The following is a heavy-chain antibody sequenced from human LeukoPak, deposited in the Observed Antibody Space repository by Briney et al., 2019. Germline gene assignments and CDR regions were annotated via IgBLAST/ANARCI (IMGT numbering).Heavy chain of an antibody. V-gene: IGHV1-8*02. Sequence: ASVKVSCKASGGTFSSYAINWVRQATGQGLEWMGWMNPNSGNTGYAQKFQGRVTMTRNTSISTAYMELSSLRSEDTAVYYCAFGLRLGELSSPFDYWGQGTLVTVSS. J-gene: IGHJ4*02. D-gene: IGHD3-16*02. CDR3: AFGLRLGELSSPFDY. CDR1: GGTFSSYA. CDR2: MNPNSGNT.